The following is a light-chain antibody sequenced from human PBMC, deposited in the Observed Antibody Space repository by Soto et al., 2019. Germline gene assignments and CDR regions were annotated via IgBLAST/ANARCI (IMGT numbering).Light chain of an antibody. CDR1: SSNIGSNY. CDR3: AAWDDSLSGLVV. J-gene: IGLJ2*01. CDR2: RNN. Sequence: QSVLTQPPSASGTPGQRVTISCSGSSSNIGSNYVYWYQQHPGTAPKLLIYRNNQRPSGVPDRFSGSKSGTSASLAVSGLRSEDEADYYCAAWDDSLSGLVVFGGGTKLTVL. V-gene: IGLV1-47*01.